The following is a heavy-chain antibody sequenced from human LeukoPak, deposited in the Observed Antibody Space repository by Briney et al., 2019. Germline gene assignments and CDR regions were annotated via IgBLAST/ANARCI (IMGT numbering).Heavy chain of an antibody. Sequence: SETLSLTCTVSGTSISSHYWSWLRQPPGKGLEWIGYVFNNVRTKDNPSLKSRLTLSADTSKNQFSLRLSSVTAADTAVYYCATIKRGDIYGYFDFWGQGIEVTVSS. V-gene: IGHV4-59*11. J-gene: IGHJ4*02. CDR2: VFNNVRT. CDR1: GTSISSHY. CDR3: ATIKRGDIYGYFDF. D-gene: IGHD5-18*01.